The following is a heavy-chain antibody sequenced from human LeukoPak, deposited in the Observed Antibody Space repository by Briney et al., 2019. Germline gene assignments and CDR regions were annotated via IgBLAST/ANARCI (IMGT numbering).Heavy chain of an antibody. V-gene: IGHV4-31*03. CDR3: AREVNWNSVTLFFDY. J-gene: IGHJ4*02. Sequence: SETLSLTCTVSGGSISSGGYYWSWIRQHPGTGLEWIGYIYYSGSTYHNPSLESRVTISVDTSKNQFSLKLSSVTAADTAVYYCAREVNWNSVTLFFDYWGQGTLVTVSS. D-gene: IGHD1-7*01. CDR2: IYYSGST. CDR1: GGSISSGGYY.